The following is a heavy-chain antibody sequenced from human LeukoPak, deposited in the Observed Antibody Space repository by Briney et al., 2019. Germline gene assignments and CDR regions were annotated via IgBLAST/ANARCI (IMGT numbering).Heavy chain of an antibody. J-gene: IGHJ3*02. CDR3: ARGRYCSADICSGGDAFDI. Sequence: SETLSLTCTASGGSINNYYWSWIRQPAGKGLEWIGRIYTRESTNYNPSLKSRVTMSVDTSKNQFSLKLSSVTAADTAVYYCARGRYCSADICSGGDAFDIWGQGTMVSVSS. CDR1: GGSINNYY. V-gene: IGHV4-4*07. CDR2: IYTREST. D-gene: IGHD2-15*01.